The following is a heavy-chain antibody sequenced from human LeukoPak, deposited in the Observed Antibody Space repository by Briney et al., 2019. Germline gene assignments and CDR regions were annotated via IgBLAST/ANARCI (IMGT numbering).Heavy chain of an antibody. D-gene: IGHD3-10*01. V-gene: IGHV1-18*01. CDR2: ISTYDGKT. CDR1: GYTFTSYG. J-gene: IGHJ5*02. Sequence: GASVKVSCKASGYTFTSYGISWVRQAPGQGLEWMGWISTYDGKTNYAQTVQGRVTMTTDTSTSTAYMELRSLRSDDTAVYYCARDGVRRAPGWFDPWGQGTLVTVSS. CDR3: ARDGVRRAPGWFDP.